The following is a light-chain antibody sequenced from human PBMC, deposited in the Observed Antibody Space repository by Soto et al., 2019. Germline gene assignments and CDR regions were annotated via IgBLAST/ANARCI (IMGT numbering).Light chain of an antibody. CDR3: ATWDDGLNGWV. Sequence: QSVVTQPPSASGTPGQRVTISCSGRSSNIGSNAVNWYQQFPGMAPKVLIYNNNERPSGVPDRFSGSKSGTSASLATSGLQSEDEADYYCATWDDGLNGWVFGGGTKLTVL. V-gene: IGLV1-44*01. J-gene: IGLJ3*02. CDR2: NNN. CDR1: SSNIGSNA.